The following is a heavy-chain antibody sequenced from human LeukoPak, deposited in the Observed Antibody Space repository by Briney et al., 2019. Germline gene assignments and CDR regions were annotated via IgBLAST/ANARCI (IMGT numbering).Heavy chain of an antibody. Sequence: GGSLRLSCAASGFTFSSYAMSRVRQAPGKGLQWVSGIFAGGVPSYAASVKDRFIISKDNSKNTLYLQMNNLRVDDTAVYYCTRGRLNAAGWYFDLWGRGTLVTVSS. V-gene: IGHV3-23*01. D-gene: IGHD3-16*01. CDR2: IFAGGVP. J-gene: IGHJ2*01. CDR3: TRGRLNAAGWYFDL. CDR1: GFTFSSYA.